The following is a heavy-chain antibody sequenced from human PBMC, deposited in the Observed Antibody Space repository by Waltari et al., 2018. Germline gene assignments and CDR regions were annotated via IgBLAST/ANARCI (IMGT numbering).Heavy chain of an antibody. J-gene: IGHJ3*01. Sequence: EIELVESGGGLSPSGGSLKLSCAASGFSVSSSFMTWVRRAPGKGLECVAILYIAGATYYSQSVRGRFLIARDNSKNILYLQMDDLTAEDTAVYYCAKDVVGYTWDEGVDTIDVWGQGAEVVVSS. D-gene: IGHD3-3*01. CDR3: AKDVVGYTWDEGVDTIDV. V-gene: IGHV3-53*01. CDR2: LYIAGAT. CDR1: GFSVSSSF.